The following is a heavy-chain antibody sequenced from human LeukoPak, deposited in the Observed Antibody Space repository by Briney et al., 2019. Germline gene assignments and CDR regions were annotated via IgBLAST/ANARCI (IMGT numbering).Heavy chain of an antibody. V-gene: IGHV3-23*01. CDR3: AKDPEQQLGAFDI. CDR2: ISGSGGST. CDR1: GFTFRDYV. D-gene: IGHD6-13*01. J-gene: IGHJ3*02. Sequence: PGGSLRLSCAASGFTFRDYVMSWVRQAPGKGLVWVSAISGSGGSTYYADSVKGRFTISRDNSKNTLYLQMNSLRAEDTAVYYCAKDPEQQLGAFDIWGQGTMVTVSS.